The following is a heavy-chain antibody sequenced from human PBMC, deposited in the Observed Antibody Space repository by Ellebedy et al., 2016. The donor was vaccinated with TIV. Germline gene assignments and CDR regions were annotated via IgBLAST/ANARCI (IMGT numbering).Heavy chain of an antibody. J-gene: IGHJ4*02. Sequence: MPSETLSLTCTVSGYSISSGYYWGWIRQPPGKGLEWIGSIYHSGSTYYNPSLKSRVTISVDTSNNQFSLSLSSVTAADTAMFYCARTYSGNDYSDYWGQGTLVTVSS. CDR2: IYHSGST. CDR1: GYSISSGYY. V-gene: IGHV4-38-2*02. CDR3: ARTYSGNDYSDY. D-gene: IGHD5-12*01.